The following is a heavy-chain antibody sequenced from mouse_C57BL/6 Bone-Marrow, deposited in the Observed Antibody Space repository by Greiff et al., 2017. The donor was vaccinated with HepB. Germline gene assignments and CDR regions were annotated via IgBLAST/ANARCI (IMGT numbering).Heavy chain of an antibody. D-gene: IGHD2-5*01. CDR2: ISSGGSYT. V-gene: IGHV5-6*01. Sequence: EVQLVESGGDLVKPGGSLKLSCAASGFTFSSYGMSWVRQTPDKRLEWVATISSGGSYTYYPDSVKGRFTISRDNAKNTLYLQVSSLKSEDTAMYYCASPYYSNYPFAYWGQGTLVTVSA. CDR3: ASPYYSNYPFAY. CDR1: GFTFSSYG. J-gene: IGHJ3*01.